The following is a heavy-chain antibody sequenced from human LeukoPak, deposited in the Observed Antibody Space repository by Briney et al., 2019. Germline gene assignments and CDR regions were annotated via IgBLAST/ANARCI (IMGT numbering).Heavy chain of an antibody. CDR2: IYYSGST. D-gene: IGHD3-9*01. V-gene: IGHV4-30-4*01. J-gene: IGHJ4*02. CDR1: GGSISSGDYY. CDR3: ARGATYYDILTGYYIASYFDY. Sequence: SETLSLTCTVSGGSISSGDYYWSWIRQPPGKGLEWIGYIYYSGSTYYNPSLKSRVTISVDTSKNQFSLKLSSVTAADTAVYYCARGATYYDILTGYYIASYFDYWGQGTLVTVSS.